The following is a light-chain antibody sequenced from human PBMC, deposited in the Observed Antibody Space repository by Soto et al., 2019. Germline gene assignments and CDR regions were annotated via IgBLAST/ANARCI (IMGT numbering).Light chain of an antibody. CDR2: GAS. J-gene: IGKJ5*01. V-gene: IGKV3-20*01. Sequence: IDLTQPPCTLSLSPWEIATLSCMASQSVSNNYLAWYQQKPGQAPRLLIYGASNRATGIPDRFSGSGSGTDFTLTISRLQSEDFAVYYCQQYNNWPPITFGQGTRLEI. CDR3: QQYNNWPPIT. CDR1: QSVSNNY.